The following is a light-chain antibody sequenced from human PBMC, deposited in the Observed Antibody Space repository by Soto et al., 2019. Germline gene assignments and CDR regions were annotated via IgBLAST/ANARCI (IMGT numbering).Light chain of an antibody. J-gene: IGLJ1*01. V-gene: IGLV2-14*01. Sequence: QSALTQPASVSGSPGQSITTSCTGTSSDVGGYNYVSWYQQHPGKAPKLMIYDVSNRPSGVSNRFSGSKSGNTASLTISGLQAEDEADYYCSSYTSSIGVFGTGTKLTVL. CDR1: SSDVGGYNY. CDR2: DVS. CDR3: SSYTSSIGV.